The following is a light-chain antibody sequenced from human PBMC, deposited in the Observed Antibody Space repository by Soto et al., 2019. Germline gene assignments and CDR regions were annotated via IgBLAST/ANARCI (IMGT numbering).Light chain of an antibody. J-gene: IGKJ3*01. CDR2: AAF. CDR1: QSVSSY. Sequence: EVVMTQSPATLSVSPGERATLSCRASQSVSSYLAWYQQKPGQAPRLLIYAAFTRPTGISDRFNGSGSGTDFVLTINRLEPEDSAVYFCQQYDGPPRTFGHGTKVDIK. V-gene: IGKV3-20*01. CDR3: QQYDGPPRT.